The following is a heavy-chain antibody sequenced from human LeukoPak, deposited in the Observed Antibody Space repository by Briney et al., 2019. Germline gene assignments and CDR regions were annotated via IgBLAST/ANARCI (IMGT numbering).Heavy chain of an antibody. V-gene: IGHV5-51*01. J-gene: IGHJ3*02. Sequence: GESLKISCKGSGYSFTSYWIGWVRQMPGKGLGWMGIIYPGGSDTRYSPSFQGQVTISADKSISTAYLQWSSLKASDTAMYYCASRLVVGSGSYWAFDIWGQGTMVTVSS. CDR2: IYPGGSDT. CDR1: GYSFTSYW. CDR3: ASRLVVGSGSYWAFDI. D-gene: IGHD3-10*01.